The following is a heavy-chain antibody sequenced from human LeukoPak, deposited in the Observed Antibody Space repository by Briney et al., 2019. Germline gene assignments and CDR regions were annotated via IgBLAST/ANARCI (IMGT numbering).Heavy chain of an antibody. V-gene: IGHV3-48*04. CDR2: MTISGDTI. Sequence: GGSLRLSYAASGFSFSSYYMNWVRQAPGKGLEWVSYMTISGDTIFYADSVKGRFTISRDNAKNSLYLQMNSLRPEDTAVYYCGRDFWSGYYTEDWGQGALVIVSS. CDR1: GFSFSSYY. J-gene: IGHJ4*02. D-gene: IGHD3-3*01. CDR3: GRDFWSGYYTED.